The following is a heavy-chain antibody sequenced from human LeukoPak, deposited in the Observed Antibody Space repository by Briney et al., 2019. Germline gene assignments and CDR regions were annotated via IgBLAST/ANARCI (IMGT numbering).Heavy chain of an antibody. CDR1: GSTLRNFG. D-gene: IGHD7-27*01. J-gene: IGHJ3*02. CDR2: VSYDGRKE. Sequence: AGGSLRLSCVASGSTLRNFGMHWVRQAPGKGLEWVAVVSYDGRKEYYADLVKGRFTISRDNSKNTLNLQMNSLRVDGTAVYYCAKDKEGDLLGSGFDIWGQGTRVTVSP. CDR3: AKDKEGDLLGSGFDI. V-gene: IGHV3-30*18.